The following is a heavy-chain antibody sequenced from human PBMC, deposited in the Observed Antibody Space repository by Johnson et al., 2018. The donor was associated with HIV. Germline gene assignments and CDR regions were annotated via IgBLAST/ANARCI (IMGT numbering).Heavy chain of an antibody. CDR3: AKGKKSLPDAFDI. V-gene: IGHV3-30*02. CDR1: GFTFSSYG. Sequence: EQLVESGGGVVQPGGSLRLSCAASGFTFSSYGMHWVRQAPGKGLAWVAFIRYDGSNKYYAASVKGRFTISRDNSKNTLYLQMNSLRAEDTAVYYCAKGKKSLPDAFDIWGQGTMVTVSS. CDR2: IRYDGSNK. J-gene: IGHJ3*02.